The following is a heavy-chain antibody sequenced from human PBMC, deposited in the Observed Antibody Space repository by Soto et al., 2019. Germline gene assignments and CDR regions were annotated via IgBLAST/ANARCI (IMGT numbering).Heavy chain of an antibody. CDR2: ISYDGSNK. CDR3: AKDTYYDFWGYFDY. Sequence: QVQLVESGGGVVQPGRSLRLSCAASGFTFSSYGMHWVRQAPGKGLEWVAVISYDGSNKYYADSVKGRFTISRDNSKNTLYLQMNSLRAEDTAVYYCAKDTYYDFWGYFDYWGQGTLVTVSS. J-gene: IGHJ4*02. CDR1: GFTFSSYG. D-gene: IGHD3-3*01. V-gene: IGHV3-30*18.